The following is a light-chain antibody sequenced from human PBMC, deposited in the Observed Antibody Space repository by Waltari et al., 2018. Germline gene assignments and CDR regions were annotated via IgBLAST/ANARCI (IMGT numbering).Light chain of an antibody. V-gene: IGKV3-20*01. Sequence: EIVLTPSPGTLSLSPGETATLSCRASQSVSTTSLGWYQQKPGQAPRLLIYGGSRRATGIPDRFRGSGSGIDFTLTISRLEPEDFAVYYCQQYGSSPLFAFGPGTKVDIK. J-gene: IGKJ3*01. CDR3: QQYGSSPLFA. CDR2: GGS. CDR1: QSVSTTS.